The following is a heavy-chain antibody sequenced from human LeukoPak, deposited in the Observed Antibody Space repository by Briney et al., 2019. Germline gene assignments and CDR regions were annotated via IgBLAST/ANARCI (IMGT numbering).Heavy chain of an antibody. CDR1: GFTFSSYA. Sequence: TGGSLRLSCAASGFTFSSYAMHWVRQAPGKGLEWVALISYDESYKYYADSVKGRFTISRDNSKNTLYLQMNSLRAEDTAVYYCAREEAGISIFGVVIYWGQGTLVTVSS. CDR2: ISYDESYK. D-gene: IGHD3-3*01. CDR3: AREEAGISIFGVVIY. V-gene: IGHV3-30*04. J-gene: IGHJ4*02.